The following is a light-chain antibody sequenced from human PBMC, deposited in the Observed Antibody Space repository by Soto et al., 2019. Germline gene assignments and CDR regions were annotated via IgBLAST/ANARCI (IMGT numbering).Light chain of an antibody. CDR2: AAS. CDR1: QSISIY. CDR3: QQLNTWPII. J-gene: IGKJ5*01. V-gene: IGKV1-39*01. Sequence: DIQMTQSPSSLSASVGDRFTITCRASQSISIYLNWYQQKPGKAPKIMIYAASSLQGGVPSRFSGSGSGTEFTLTISSLQPEDFATYYCQQLNTWPIIFGQGTRLEIK.